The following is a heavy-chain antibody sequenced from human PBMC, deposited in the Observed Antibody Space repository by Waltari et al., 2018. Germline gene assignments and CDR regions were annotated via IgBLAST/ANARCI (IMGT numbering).Heavy chain of an antibody. CDR3: ACGFGNDGVYLAY. D-gene: IGHD2-8*02. CDR2: IYSSDNA. Sequence: EVRLVETGGGLVQPGGSRRLSCAAFDFSVRTNYMTWVRQAPGKGRECVSIIYSSDNAYYAGSVKGRFTISRDNSMNTLFLQMNSLRAEDTAVYYCACGFGNDGVYLAYWGQGALVTVSS. J-gene: IGHJ4*02. CDR1: DFSVRTNY. V-gene: IGHV3-53*02.